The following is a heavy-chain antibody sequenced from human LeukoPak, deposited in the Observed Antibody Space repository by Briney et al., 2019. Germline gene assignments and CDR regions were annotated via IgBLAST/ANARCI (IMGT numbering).Heavy chain of an antibody. Sequence: PSETLSLTCAVYGGSFSGYYWSWIRQAPGKGLEWVGEINHGGSTNYNPSLKSRVTISVDTSKNQFSLKLSSVTAADTAVYYWARLLGYCSGGSGYSSPRIDYWGQGNLVTVSS. CDR1: GGSFSGYY. CDR2: INHGGST. V-gene: IGHV4-34*01. J-gene: IGHJ4*02. CDR3: ARLLGYCSGGSGYSSPRIDY. D-gene: IGHD2-15*01.